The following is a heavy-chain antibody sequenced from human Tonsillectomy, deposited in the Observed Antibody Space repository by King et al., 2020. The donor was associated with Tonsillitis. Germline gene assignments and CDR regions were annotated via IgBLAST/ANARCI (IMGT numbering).Heavy chain of an antibody. D-gene: IGHD1-1*01. J-gene: IGHJ6*03. Sequence: VQLQESGPGLVKPSETLSLTCSVSGVSISDYYWSWIRQPPGKGLEWIGCVYYSGSTNYNPSLKSRVTISLDTSKNQVFLNLSSVTAADTAVYYCSRVRGVPLTTTNSSSYWDAGGKGTAFTVPS. CDR1: GVSISDYY. V-gene: IGHV4-59*01. CDR2: VYYSGST. CDR3: SRVRGVPLTTTNSSSYWDA.